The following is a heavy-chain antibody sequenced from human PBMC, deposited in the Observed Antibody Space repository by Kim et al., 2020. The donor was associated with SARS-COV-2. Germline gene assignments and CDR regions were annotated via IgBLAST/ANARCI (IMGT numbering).Heavy chain of an antibody. CDR3: AREELGGMVHFDY. D-gene: IGHD3-16*01. CDR2: INHSGST. V-gene: IGHV4-34*01. Sequence: SETLSLTCAVYGGSFSGYYWSWIRQPPGKGLEWIGEINHSGSTNYNPSLKSRVTISVDTSKNQFSLKLSSVTAADTAVYYCAREELGGMVHFDYWGQGTLVTVSS. CDR1: GGSFSGYY. J-gene: IGHJ4*02.